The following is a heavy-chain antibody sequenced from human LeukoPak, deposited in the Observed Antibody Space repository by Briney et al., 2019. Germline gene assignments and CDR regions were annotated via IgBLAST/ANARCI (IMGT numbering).Heavy chain of an antibody. V-gene: IGHV3-48*03. CDR1: GFTFSSYE. CDR2: ISSSGSTI. D-gene: IGHD3/OR15-3a*01. CDR3: ARHGSRGRTGYQLRFDP. J-gene: IGHJ5*02. Sequence: GSLRLSCAASGFTFSSYEMNWVRQAPGKGLEWVSYISSSGSTIYYADSVKGRFTISRDNAKNSLYLQMNSLRAEDTAVYYCARHGSRGRTGYQLRFDPWGQGTLVTVSS.